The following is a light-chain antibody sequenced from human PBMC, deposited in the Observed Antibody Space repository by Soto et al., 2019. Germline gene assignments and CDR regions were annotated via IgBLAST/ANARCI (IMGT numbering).Light chain of an antibody. CDR1: QDIRFY. V-gene: IGKV1-33*01. J-gene: IGKJ5*01. CDR3: QHYNSFPIT. CDR2: DAS. Sequence: DIQMTQSPSSPSASLGDRVTITCQASQDIRFYLNWFHQKTGQAPKLLIYDASQLETGVPSRFSGSGSGTDFTFTITGLQPEDIGTYYCQHYNSFPITFGQGTRLDI.